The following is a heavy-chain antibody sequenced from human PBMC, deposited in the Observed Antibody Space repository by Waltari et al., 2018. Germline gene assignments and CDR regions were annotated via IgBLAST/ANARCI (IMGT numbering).Heavy chain of an antibody. J-gene: IGHJ5*02. Sequence: QVQLVQSGAEVKKPGASVKVSCKASGYTFTGYYMHWVRQAPGQGLEWMGRINPNSGGTNYAQKFQGRVTMTRDTSISTAYMELSRLRSDDTAVYYCARDVGRGGSTTVTNNWFDPWGQGTLVTVSS. CDR2: INPNSGGT. CDR1: GYTFTGYY. CDR3: ARDVGRGGSTTVTNNWFDP. D-gene: IGHD4-17*01. V-gene: IGHV1-2*06.